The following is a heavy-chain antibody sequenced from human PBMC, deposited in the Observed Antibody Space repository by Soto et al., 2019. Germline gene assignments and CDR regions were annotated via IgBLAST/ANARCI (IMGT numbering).Heavy chain of an antibody. J-gene: IGHJ4*02. CDR2: IIPILGIA. Sequence: QVQLVQSGAEVKKPGSSVKVSCKASGGTFSSYTISWVRQAPGQGLEWMGRIIPILGIANYAQKFQGRVTITSDNSTSTAYLALSSLRSYDTAVYYSARNIGGYSIYVQEDYWGQGTLVTVSS. D-gene: IGHD5-12*01. V-gene: IGHV1-69*02. CDR1: GGTFSSYT. CDR3: ARNIGGYSIYVQEDY.